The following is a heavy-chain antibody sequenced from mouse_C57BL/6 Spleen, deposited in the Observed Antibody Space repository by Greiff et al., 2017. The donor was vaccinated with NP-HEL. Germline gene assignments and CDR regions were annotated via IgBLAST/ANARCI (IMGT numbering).Heavy chain of an antibody. CDR2: IHPNSGST. CDR1: GYTFTSYW. J-gene: IGHJ2*01. Sequence: VQLQQPGAELVKPGASVKLSCKASGYTFTSYWMHWVKQRPGQGLEWIGMIHPNSGSTNYNEKFKSKATLTVDKSSSTAYMQLSSLTSEDSAVYYCARRYGSSYVYFDYWGQGTTLTVSS. D-gene: IGHD1-1*01. V-gene: IGHV1-64*01. CDR3: ARRYGSSYVYFDY.